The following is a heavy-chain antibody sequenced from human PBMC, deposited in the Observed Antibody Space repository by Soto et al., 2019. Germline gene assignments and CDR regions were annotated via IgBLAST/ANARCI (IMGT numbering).Heavy chain of an antibody. V-gene: IGHV4-59*01. Sequence: SETLSVTCTVSGGSLSSYYLSWIRQPPGKGLEWIGYIYYSGSTNYNPSLKSRVTISVDTSKNQFSLKLSSVTAADTAVYYCARRYGKNAFDIWGQGTMVTVSS. CDR1: GGSLSSYY. D-gene: IGHD5-18*01. CDR2: IYYSGST. J-gene: IGHJ3*02. CDR3: ARRYGKNAFDI.